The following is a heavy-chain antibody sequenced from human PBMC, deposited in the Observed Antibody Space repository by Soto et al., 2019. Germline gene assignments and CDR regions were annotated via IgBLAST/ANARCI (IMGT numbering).Heavy chain of an antibody. D-gene: IGHD2-2*01. Sequence: QVQLVESGGGVVQPGRSLRLSCAASGFTFSSYGMHWVRQAPGKGLAWVAVISFDGSKKYYVDSVKGRFTISKDSSENTLYLQMNSLRAEDTAVYYCAKGYCSSSSCYGGYFDYWGQGALVTVSS. CDR2: ISFDGSKK. CDR1: GFTFSSYG. V-gene: IGHV3-30*18. CDR3: AKGYCSSSSCYGGYFDY. J-gene: IGHJ4*02.